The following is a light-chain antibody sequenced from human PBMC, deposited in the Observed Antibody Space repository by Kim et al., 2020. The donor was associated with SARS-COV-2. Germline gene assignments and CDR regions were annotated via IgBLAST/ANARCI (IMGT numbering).Light chain of an antibody. CDR2: WAS. CDR1: QSVLYSSNSKSY. CDR3: QQYYSTPFT. V-gene: IGKV4-1*01. J-gene: IGKJ3*01. Sequence: ATINCKSRQSVLYSSNSKSYLAWYQRKPGQPPQVLLYWASTRESGVPARISGSGSGTDFSLTISSLQAEDVAVYYCQQYYSTPFTFGPGTKVDIK.